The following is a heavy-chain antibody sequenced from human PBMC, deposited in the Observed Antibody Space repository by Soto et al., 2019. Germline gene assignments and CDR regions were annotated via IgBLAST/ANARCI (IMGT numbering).Heavy chain of an antibody. J-gene: IGHJ4*02. V-gene: IGHV1-3*01. Sequence: GASVKVFCKASGYSFINYAMFWVRQAPGQRLAWMGWINAANGNTKYSQNFQGRVTITRDTLANTAYMELSSLRSEGTAVYYCARGQSSGWTALDYWGQGALVTVSS. D-gene: IGHD6-25*01. CDR1: GYSFINYA. CDR2: INAANGNT. CDR3: ARGQSSGWTALDY.